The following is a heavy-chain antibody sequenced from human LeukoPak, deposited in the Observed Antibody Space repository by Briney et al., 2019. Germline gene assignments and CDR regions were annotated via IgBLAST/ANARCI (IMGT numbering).Heavy chain of an antibody. Sequence: GGSLRLSCAGSGFTFSYYAMTWVRQAPGKGLEWVSTLTGSSGGTYYADSVKGRFTISRDNSKNTLYLQMNSLRADDTAVYYCAKEYSYGFDYWGQGTLVTVSS. CDR3: AKEYSYGFDY. V-gene: IGHV3-23*01. CDR1: GFTFSYYA. J-gene: IGHJ4*02. D-gene: IGHD2-15*01. CDR2: LTGSSGGT.